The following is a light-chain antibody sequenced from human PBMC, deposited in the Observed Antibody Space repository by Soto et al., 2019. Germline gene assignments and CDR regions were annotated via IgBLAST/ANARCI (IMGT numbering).Light chain of an antibody. CDR2: DAS. CDR3: QQYSNYLCS. Sequence: DIQMTQSPSTLSASVGDRVTITCRASQSISIWLAWYQQKPEKAPKVLIYDASSLESGVPSRFSGSGSGTEFTLTISSLQPDDFATYYCQQYSNYLCSFGQGTKLEI. V-gene: IGKV1-5*01. J-gene: IGKJ2*02. CDR1: QSISIW.